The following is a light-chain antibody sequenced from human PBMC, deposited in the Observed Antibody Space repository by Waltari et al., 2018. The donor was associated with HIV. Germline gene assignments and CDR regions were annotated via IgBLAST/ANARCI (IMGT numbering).Light chain of an antibody. CDR3: ATWDDTLSAWV. Sequence: QSVLTQPPSASGTPGHRVTISCSGSSSTIGNYFIYWYQQFPGTAPKLLIYRNDQRPSGVPDRFPGSKSGTSASLAISGLRSEDEADYYCATWDDTLSAWVFSGGTKLTVL. J-gene: IGLJ2*01. V-gene: IGLV1-47*01. CDR1: SSTIGNYF. CDR2: RND.